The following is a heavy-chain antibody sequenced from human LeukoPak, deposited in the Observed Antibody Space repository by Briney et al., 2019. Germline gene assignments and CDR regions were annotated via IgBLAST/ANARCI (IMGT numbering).Heavy chain of an antibody. D-gene: IGHD6-25*01. V-gene: IGHV4-31*03. CDR1: GGSISSGGYY. CDR3: ARFERDYDYYYGMDV. Sequence: SQTLSLTCTVSGGSISSGGYYWSWIRQHPGKGLEWIGYIYYSGSTYYNPSLKSRVTISVDTSKNQFSLKLSSVTAADTAVYYCARFERDYDYYYGMDVWGQGTTVTVSS. J-gene: IGHJ6*02. CDR2: IYYSGST.